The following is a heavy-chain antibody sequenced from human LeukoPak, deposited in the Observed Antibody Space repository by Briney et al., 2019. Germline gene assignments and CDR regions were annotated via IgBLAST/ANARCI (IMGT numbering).Heavy chain of an antibody. Sequence: GGSLRLSCAASGFTFSNYSMSWIRQAPGKGLELVSTINHNRGSKYYVDSVRGRFTISRDNAKNSLYLQMDSLRAEDTAVYFCAGLREIPVFGVATKSTSNFDYWGQGTLVTVSS. CDR3: AGLREIPVFGVATKSTSNFDY. V-gene: IGHV3-7*01. CDR1: GFTFSNYS. J-gene: IGHJ4*02. CDR2: INHNRGSK. D-gene: IGHD3-3*01.